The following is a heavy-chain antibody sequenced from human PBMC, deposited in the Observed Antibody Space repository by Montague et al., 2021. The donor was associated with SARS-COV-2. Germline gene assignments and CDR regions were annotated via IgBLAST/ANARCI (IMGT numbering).Heavy chain of an antibody. V-gene: IGHV4-39*01. CDR1: GGSIRTSSYD. CDR2: IYYSGST. Sequence: SETLSLTCTVSGGSIRTSSYDWGWIRQPPGEGLDWIGSIYYSGSTYYNPSLKSRVTISVDTSKNQFSLKLSSVTAADTAVYYCAMRGGALDAFDIWGQGTMVIVSS. D-gene: IGHD4-17*01. J-gene: IGHJ3*02. CDR3: AMRGGALDAFDI.